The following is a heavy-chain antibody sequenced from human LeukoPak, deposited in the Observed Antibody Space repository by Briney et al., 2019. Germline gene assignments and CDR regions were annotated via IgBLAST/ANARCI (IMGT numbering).Heavy chain of an antibody. V-gene: IGHV1-2*02. J-gene: IGHJ5*02. Sequence: ASVKVSCKASGYTFTSYDINWVGQAPGQGLEWMGWINPNSGGTNYAQKFQGRVTMTRDTSISTAYMELSRLRSDDTAVYYCARERYSGYDPWGQGTLVTVSS. CDR1: GYTFTSYD. D-gene: IGHD5-12*01. CDR2: INPNSGGT. CDR3: ARERYSGYDP.